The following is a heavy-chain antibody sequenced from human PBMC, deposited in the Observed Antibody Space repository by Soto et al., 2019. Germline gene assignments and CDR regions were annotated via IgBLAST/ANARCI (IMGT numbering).Heavy chain of an antibody. CDR3: AREGSGDFWSGYYGWFDP. CDR2: IYYSGST. V-gene: IGHV4-59*01. D-gene: IGHD3-3*01. J-gene: IGHJ5*02. CDR1: GGSISSYY. Sequence: QVQLQESGPGLVKPSETLSLTCTVSGGSISSYYWSWIRQPPGKGLEWIGYIYYSGSTNCNPSLKSRVTISVDTSKNQFSLKLSSVTAADTAVYYCAREGSGDFWSGYYGWFDPWGQGTLVTVSS.